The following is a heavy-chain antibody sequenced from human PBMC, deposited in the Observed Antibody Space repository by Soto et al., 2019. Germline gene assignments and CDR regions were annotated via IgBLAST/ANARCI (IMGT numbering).Heavy chain of an antibody. D-gene: IGHD6-6*01. CDR3: ARAVARPTYSSSAPDY. CDR2: ISAYNGNT. V-gene: IGHV1-69*13. J-gene: IGHJ4*02. Sequence: SLKVSCKTSGDTFSSYTISCVRQTTGQGLEWMGWISAYNGNTNYAQKFQGRVTITADESTSTAYMELSSLRSEDTAVYYCARAVARPTYSSSAPDYWGQGTLVTVSS. CDR1: GDTFSSYT.